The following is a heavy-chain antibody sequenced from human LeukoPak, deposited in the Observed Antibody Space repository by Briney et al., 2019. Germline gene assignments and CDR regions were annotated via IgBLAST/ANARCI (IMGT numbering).Heavy chain of an antibody. CDR3: AKGDIVVVVATNAFDI. Sequence: GGSLRPSCAASGFTFSSYGMHWVRQAPGKGLEWVAFIRYDGSNKYYADSVKGRFTISRDNSKNTLYLQMNSLRAEDTAVYYCAKGDIVVVVATNAFDIWGQGTMVTVSS. CDR2: IRYDGSNK. J-gene: IGHJ3*02. D-gene: IGHD2-15*01. CDR1: GFTFSSYG. V-gene: IGHV3-30*02.